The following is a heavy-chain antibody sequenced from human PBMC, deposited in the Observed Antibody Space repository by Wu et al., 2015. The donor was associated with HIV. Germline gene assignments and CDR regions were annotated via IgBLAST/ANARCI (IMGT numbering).Heavy chain of an antibody. CDR3: ARVRRITMIVVVSEFDY. D-gene: IGHD3-22*01. V-gene: IGHV1-18*01. CDR2: ISAYNGNT. Sequence: QVQLVQSGAEVKKPGASVKVSCKASGYTFTSYGISWVRQAPGQGLEWMGWISAYNGNTNYAQKLQGRVTMTTDTSTSTAYMELRSLRSDDTAVYYCARVRRITMIVVVSEFDYWGQGTLVTVSS. J-gene: IGHJ4*02. CDR1: GYTFTSYG.